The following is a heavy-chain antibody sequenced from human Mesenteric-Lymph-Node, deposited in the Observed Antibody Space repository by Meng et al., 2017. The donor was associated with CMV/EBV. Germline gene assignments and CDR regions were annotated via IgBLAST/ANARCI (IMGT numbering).Heavy chain of an antibody. CDR1: GFIFRSHW. CDR3: ARGGIGGAYYSFDS. D-gene: IGHD2-21*02. CDR2: IKQDGTEK. J-gene: IGHJ4*02. Sequence: GESLKISCAASGFIFRSHWMSWVRQTPGKGLEWVANIKQDGTEKYDVDSVKGRFTISRDNAKDSLDLQMNNLRAEDTAVYYCARGGIGGAYYSFDSWGQGILVTVSS. V-gene: IGHV3-7*01.